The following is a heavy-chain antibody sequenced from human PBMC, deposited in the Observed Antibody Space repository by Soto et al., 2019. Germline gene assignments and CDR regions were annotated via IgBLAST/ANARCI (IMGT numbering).Heavy chain of an antibody. Sequence: QVQLVQAGDELRKPGASVKVSCQASGYTFSNYGITWVRQAPGQGLACMGWISAHNGNSTYAQSLQGRLTLTTGAYTSTADMELSGLLSDDTDVYRLAGAWYFSGSESPNLPDVCGKGT. CDR3: AGAWYFSGSESPNLPDV. CDR2: ISAHNGNS. CDR1: GYTFSNYG. V-gene: IGHV1-18*01. D-gene: IGHD3-10*01. J-gene: IGHJ6*03.